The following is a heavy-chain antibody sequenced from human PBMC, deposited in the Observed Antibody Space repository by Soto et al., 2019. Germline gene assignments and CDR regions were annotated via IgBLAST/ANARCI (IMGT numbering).Heavy chain of an antibody. CDR3: ARDYYYDSALYFDN. Sequence: LRLSCVASGFSFSRYWMYWVRQAPGKGLVWVSRVNSDGSSTNYADSVKGRFTISRDNAKNTLYLQMNSLRAEDTAVYYCARDYYYDSALYFDNWGQGTLVTVSS. J-gene: IGHJ4*02. CDR1: GFSFSRYW. D-gene: IGHD3-22*01. V-gene: IGHV3-74*01. CDR2: VNSDGSST.